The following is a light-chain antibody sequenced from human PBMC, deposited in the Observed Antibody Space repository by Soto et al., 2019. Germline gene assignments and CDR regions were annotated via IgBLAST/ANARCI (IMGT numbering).Light chain of an antibody. CDR1: QSISVH. V-gene: IGKV1-39*01. Sequence: DIQMTQSPSSLYASVGDTVTITCRASQSISVHLNWYQQKGGKVPKLLIYAASNLYSGVPSRFSGSGSETDLALTISSLQPEDFATYYCQQSYITPYTFGQGTRLEIK. CDR3: QQSYITPYT. J-gene: IGKJ2*01. CDR2: AAS.